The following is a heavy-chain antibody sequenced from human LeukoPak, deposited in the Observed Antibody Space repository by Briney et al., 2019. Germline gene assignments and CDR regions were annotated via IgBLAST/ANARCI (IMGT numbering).Heavy chain of an antibody. J-gene: IGHJ6*03. D-gene: IGHD6-13*01. CDR1: GYTFTSYD. CDR2: MNPNSGNT. V-gene: IGHV1-8*01. CDR3: AREVRSSWYVYYYYYYMDV. Sequence: AAVKVSCKASGYTFTSYDINWVRQATVQGLEWMGWMNPNSGNTGYAQKFQGRVTMTRNTSISTAYMELSSLRSEDTAVYYCAREVRSSWYVYYYYYYMDVWGKGTTVTISS.